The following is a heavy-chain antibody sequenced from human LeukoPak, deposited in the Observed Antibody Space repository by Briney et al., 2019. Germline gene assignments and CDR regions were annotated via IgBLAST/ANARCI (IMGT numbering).Heavy chain of an antibody. V-gene: IGHV4-38-2*02. Sequence: SETLSLTCSVSGYSISSGLYWGWIRQTPGKGLEWIGNIFHSGSTYYNPSLKSRVTISVDTSKNQFSLKLSSVTAADTAVYYCARRLGYCSGGSCYRRGWFDPWGQGTLVTVSS. CDR1: GYSISSGLY. CDR2: IFHSGST. CDR3: ARRLGYCSGGSCYRRGWFDP. D-gene: IGHD2-15*01. J-gene: IGHJ5*02.